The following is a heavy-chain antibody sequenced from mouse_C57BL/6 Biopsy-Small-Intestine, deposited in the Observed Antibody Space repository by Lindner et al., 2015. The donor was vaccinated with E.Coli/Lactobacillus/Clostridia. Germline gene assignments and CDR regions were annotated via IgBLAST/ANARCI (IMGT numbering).Heavy chain of an antibody. CDR2: IYPGGGDT. V-gene: IGHV1-82*01. Sequence: VQLQESGPELVKPGASVKISCKASGYTFSSSWMNWVKQRPGKGLEWIGWIYPGGGDTYYSGKFKGKATLTADKSSSTAYMQLSSLTSEDSAVYFCARRVAARTRDAMDYWGQGTSATVSS. CDR1: GYTFSSSW. D-gene: IGHD3-1*01. J-gene: IGHJ4*01. CDR3: ARRVAARTRDAMDY.